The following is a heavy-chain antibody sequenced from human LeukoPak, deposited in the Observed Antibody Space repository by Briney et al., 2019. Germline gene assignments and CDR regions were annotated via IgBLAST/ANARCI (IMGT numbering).Heavy chain of an antibody. CDR3: VRGQATAWGLDY. CDR1: GFTYSSYS. Sequence: PGGSLRLSCAASGFTYSSYSMSWVRQAPGKGLEWVSFISRDGGTIDYADSVKGRFTISRDNAKNKVYLQMNNLRADDTALYYCVRGQATAWGLDYWGQGTLVTVSS. CDR2: ISRDGGTI. V-gene: IGHV3-48*04. J-gene: IGHJ4*02. D-gene: IGHD6-13*01.